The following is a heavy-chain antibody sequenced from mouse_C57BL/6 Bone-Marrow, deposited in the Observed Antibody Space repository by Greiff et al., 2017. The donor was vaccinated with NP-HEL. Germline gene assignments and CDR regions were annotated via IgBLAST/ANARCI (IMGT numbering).Heavy chain of an antibody. CDR2: ISYDGSN. J-gene: IGHJ2*01. V-gene: IGHV3-6*01. CDR1: GYSIPSGYY. CDR3: ARLYYYGLDY. Sequence: EVQLVESGPGLVKPSQSLSLTCSVTGYSIPSGYYWNWIRQFPGNKLEWMGYISYDGSNNYNPSLKNRISITRDTSKNQFFLKLNSVTTEDTATYYCARLYYYGLDYWGQGTTLTVSS. D-gene: IGHD1-1*01.